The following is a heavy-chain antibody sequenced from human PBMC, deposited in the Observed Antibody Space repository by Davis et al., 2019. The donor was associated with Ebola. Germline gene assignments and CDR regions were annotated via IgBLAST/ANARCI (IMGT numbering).Heavy chain of an antibody. D-gene: IGHD3-22*01. CDR2: IYPGYSDT. V-gene: IGHV5-51*01. J-gene: IGHJ4*02. CDR3: ARSDRDSSGYY. Sequence: PGGSLRLSCKGSGYSFTSYWIGWVRQLPGKGLEWMGIIYPGYSDTRYSPSFQGQVTISADKSISTAYLQWSSLKASDTAMYYCARSDRDSSGYYWGQGTLVTVSS. CDR1: GYSFTSYW.